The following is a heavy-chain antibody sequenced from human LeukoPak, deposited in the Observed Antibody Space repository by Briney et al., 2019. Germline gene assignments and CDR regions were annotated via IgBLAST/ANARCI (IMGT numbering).Heavy chain of an antibody. CDR1: GFTFSSYW. J-gene: IGHJ4*02. D-gene: IGHD1-14*01. CDR3: ARKTGDC. V-gene: IGHV3-7*01. CDR2: IKQDGSEK. Sequence: GALRLSCSASGFTFSSYWMSWVRQAPGTGLEWVANIKQDGSEKYYVDSVKGRFTISRDNAKNSLYLQMNSLRVEDTAVYYCARKTGDCWGQGTLVTVSS.